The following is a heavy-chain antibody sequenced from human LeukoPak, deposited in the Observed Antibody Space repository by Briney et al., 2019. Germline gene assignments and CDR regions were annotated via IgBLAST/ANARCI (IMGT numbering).Heavy chain of an antibody. V-gene: IGHV3-30-3*01. CDR1: GFTFSSYA. CDR3: ARDPRRRGYSYGPGYFDY. J-gene: IGHJ4*02. CDR2: ISYDGSNK. Sequence: GGSLRLSCAASGFTFSSYAMHWVRQAPGKGLEWVAVISYDGSNKYYEDSVKGRFTISRDNSKNTLYLQMNSLRAEDTAVYYCARDPRRRGYSYGPGYFDYWGQGTLVTVSS. D-gene: IGHD5-18*01.